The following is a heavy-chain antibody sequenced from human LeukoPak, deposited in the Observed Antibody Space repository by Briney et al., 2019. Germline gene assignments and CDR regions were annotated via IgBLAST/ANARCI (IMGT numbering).Heavy chain of an antibody. D-gene: IGHD3-22*01. CDR3: ARPLSNGYFHDSGGYYPYAMDV. CDR1: GFTFSTST. Sequence: GGSLRLSCAASGFTFSTSTMHWVRQAPGKGLEWVAVISYDGSNKFYADSVKGRFAISRDNSKNTLYLQMNSLRGYDSAVYYRARPLSNGYFHDSGGYYPYAMDVWGQGTTVTVSS. V-gene: IGHV3-30*09. CDR2: ISYDGSNK. J-gene: IGHJ6*02.